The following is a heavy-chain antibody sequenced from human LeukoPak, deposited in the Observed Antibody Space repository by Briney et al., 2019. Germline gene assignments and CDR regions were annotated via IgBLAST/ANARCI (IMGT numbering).Heavy chain of an antibody. D-gene: IGHD2-2*01. J-gene: IGHJ3*02. CDR1: GFTFSNYA. Sequence: GGSLRLSCAASGFTFSNYAMTWVRQAPGKGLEWVAGTCAGGGRTYYADSVKGRFTISRDNCKNTLYLQVNSMRAEDTALYYCAKDHGTRGSYVDAVDMWGQETMVTVSS. CDR2: TCAGGGRT. V-gene: IGHV3-23*01. CDR3: AKDHGTRGSYVDAVDM.